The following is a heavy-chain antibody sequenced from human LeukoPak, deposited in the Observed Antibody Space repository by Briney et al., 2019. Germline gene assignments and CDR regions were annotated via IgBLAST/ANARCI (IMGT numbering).Heavy chain of an antibody. CDR2: ISAYNGNT. CDR1: GYTFTSYG. D-gene: IGHD4-17*01. Sequence: ASVKVSCKASGYTFTSYGISWVRQAPGQGLEWMGWISAYNGNTNYAQKLQGRVTMTTDTSTSTAYMDLRSLRSDDTAVYYCARDRMTVITGTPYYMDVWGKGTTVTVSS. V-gene: IGHV1-18*01. J-gene: IGHJ6*03. CDR3: ARDRMTVITGTPYYMDV.